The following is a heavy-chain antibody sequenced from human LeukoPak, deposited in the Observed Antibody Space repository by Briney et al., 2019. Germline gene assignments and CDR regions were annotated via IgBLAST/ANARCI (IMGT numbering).Heavy chain of an antibody. CDR2: IRYDGSNK. CDR1: GFTFSSYG. CDR3: AKDGRWPQPGLGGEYY. J-gene: IGHJ4*02. D-gene: IGHD5-24*01. Sequence: PGGSLSLSCAASGFTFSSYGMHWVRQAPGKGLEWVAFIRYDGSNKYYADSVKGRFTISRDNSKNTLYLQMNSLRAEDTAVYYCAKDGRWPQPGLGGEYYWGQGTLVTVSS. V-gene: IGHV3-30*02.